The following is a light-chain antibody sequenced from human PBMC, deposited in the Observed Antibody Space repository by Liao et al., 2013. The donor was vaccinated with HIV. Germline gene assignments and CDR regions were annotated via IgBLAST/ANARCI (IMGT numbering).Light chain of an antibody. V-gene: IGLV3-1*01. CDR2: QDG. J-gene: IGLJ2*01. CDR1: KLGDKY. Sequence: SYELTQPPSVSVSPGQTASIACSGDKLGDKYTCWYQRKPGQSPVVVIYQDGKRPSGIPERFSGSNSGNTATLTISGTQAMDEADYYCQAWDSSTAVVFGGGTKLTVL. CDR3: QAWDSSTAVV.